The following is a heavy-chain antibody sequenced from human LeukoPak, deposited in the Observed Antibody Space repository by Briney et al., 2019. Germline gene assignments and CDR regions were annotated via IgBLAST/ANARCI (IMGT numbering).Heavy chain of an antibody. D-gene: IGHD5-18*01. CDR1: GFTFTNYA. V-gene: IGHV3-23*01. CDR2: ISGSAHKI. CDR3: AGRPTGYSSGYIY. J-gene: IGHJ4*02. Sequence: PGGSLRLSCAASGFTFTNYAMTWVRQAPEKGLDWVSVISGSAHKIRYADSVKGRFTISRDNSENTVYLQMSNLRAEDTALYFCAGRPTGYSSGYIYWGQGALVTVSS.